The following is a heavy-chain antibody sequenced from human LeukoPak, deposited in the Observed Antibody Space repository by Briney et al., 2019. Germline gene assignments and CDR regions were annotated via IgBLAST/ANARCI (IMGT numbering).Heavy chain of an antibody. CDR1: GGTFSSYA. CDR2: IIPILGIA. Sequence: ASVKVSCKASGGTFSSYAISWVRQAPGQGLEWMGRIIPILGIANYAQKFQGRVTITADKSTSTAYMELSSLRSEDTAVYYCASSDGYDYPYYFDYWGQGTLVTVSS. CDR3: ASSDGYDYPYYFDY. V-gene: IGHV1-69*04. J-gene: IGHJ4*02. D-gene: IGHD5-12*01.